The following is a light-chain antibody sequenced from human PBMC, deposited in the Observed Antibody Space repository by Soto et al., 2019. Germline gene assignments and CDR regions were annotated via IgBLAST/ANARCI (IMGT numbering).Light chain of an antibody. CDR3: QQYGGSPFT. Sequence: EIVLTQSPGTLSLSPGERATLSCRASQSVSNNYLAWYQQKGGQAPRLLIYAASTRATGVPDRFSGTGSGTDFALTISRLETDDSAVYYCQQYGGSPFTFGPGTKVDI. V-gene: IGKV3-20*01. CDR1: QSVSNNY. CDR2: AAS. J-gene: IGKJ3*01.